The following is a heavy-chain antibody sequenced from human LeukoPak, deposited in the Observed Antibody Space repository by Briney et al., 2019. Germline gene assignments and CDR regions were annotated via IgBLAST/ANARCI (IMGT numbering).Heavy chain of an antibody. Sequence: SETLSLTCTVSGGSISSSSYFWGWIRQPPGKGLEWIGRFYYSGSPYYNPSLKSRVTISVDTSKNQFSLKLSSVTAADTAVYYCARVYSSSSTNAFDIWGQGTMVAVSS. V-gene: IGHV4-39*07. CDR3: ARVYSSSSTNAFDI. CDR2: FYYSGSP. J-gene: IGHJ3*02. CDR1: GGSISSSSYF. D-gene: IGHD6-6*01.